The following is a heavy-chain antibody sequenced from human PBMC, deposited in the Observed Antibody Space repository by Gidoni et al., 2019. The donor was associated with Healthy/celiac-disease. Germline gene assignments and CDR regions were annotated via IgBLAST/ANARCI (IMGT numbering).Heavy chain of an antibody. V-gene: IGHV3-48*03. Sequence: EVQLVESGGGLVQPGGSQRLSCAASGFPFSGYEMNWVRQAPGKGLEWVLYISSSGSTIYYADSVKGRFTISRDNAKNSLYLQMNSLRAEDTAVYYCARDPVVVVTAPDAFDIWGQGTMVTVSS. CDR1: GFPFSGYE. D-gene: IGHD2-21*02. CDR2: ISSSGSTI. CDR3: ARDPVVVVTAPDAFDI. J-gene: IGHJ3*02.